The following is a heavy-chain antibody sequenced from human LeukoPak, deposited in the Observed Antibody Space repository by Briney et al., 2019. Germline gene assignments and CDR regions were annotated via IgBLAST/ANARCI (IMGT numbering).Heavy chain of an antibody. D-gene: IGHD3-9*01. Sequence: GSSVKVSCKASGGTFSSYAISWVRQAPGQGLEWMGGIIPIFGTANYAQKFQGRVTITADESTSTAYMELSSLRSEDTAVYYCARSRRYFDWLLEFDYWGQGTLVTVSS. CDR1: GGTFSSYA. CDR2: IIPIFGTA. V-gene: IGHV1-69*01. J-gene: IGHJ4*02. CDR3: ARSRRYFDWLLEFDY.